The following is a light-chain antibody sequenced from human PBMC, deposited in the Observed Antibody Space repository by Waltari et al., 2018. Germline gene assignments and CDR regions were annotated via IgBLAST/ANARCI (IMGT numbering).Light chain of an antibody. J-gene: IGKJ4*01. V-gene: IGKV3-11*01. CDR3: QQRSNWPPLT. CDR2: EAS. Sequence: EIVLPQSPATLSLSPGERATLSCRASQRVSNFLAWYQQKPGQAPRLLIYEASKRATGIPARFSGSGSGTDFTLTINSLEPEDFAVYYCQQRSNWPPLTFGGGTKVEIK. CDR1: QRVSNF.